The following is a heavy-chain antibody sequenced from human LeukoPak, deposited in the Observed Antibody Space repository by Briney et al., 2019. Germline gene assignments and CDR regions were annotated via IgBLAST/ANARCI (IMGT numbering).Heavy chain of an antibody. Sequence: GGSLRLSCEGSAFIFSGHWMNWVRQTPGKGLEWVAVISYDGSNKYYADSVKGRFTISRDNSKNTLYLQMNSLRAEDTAVYYCAKMSAGSGSYQEPFDYWGQGTLVTVSS. CDR3: AKMSAGSGSYQEPFDY. CDR1: AFIFSGHW. J-gene: IGHJ4*02. D-gene: IGHD3-10*01. CDR2: ISYDGSNK. V-gene: IGHV3-30*18.